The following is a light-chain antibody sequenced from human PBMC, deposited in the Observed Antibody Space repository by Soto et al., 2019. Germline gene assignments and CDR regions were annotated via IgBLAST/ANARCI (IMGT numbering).Light chain of an antibody. CDR3: EQLNSYPRT. V-gene: IGKV1-9*01. Sequence: IQLTQSPSSLSASVGDRVTITCRASQGISSYLAWYQQKAGKAPKLLIYAASTLQSGVPSRFSGSGSGTDFTLTISSLQPEDFATYYCEQLNSYPRTFGQGTKLEIK. J-gene: IGKJ2*01. CDR2: AAS. CDR1: QGISSY.